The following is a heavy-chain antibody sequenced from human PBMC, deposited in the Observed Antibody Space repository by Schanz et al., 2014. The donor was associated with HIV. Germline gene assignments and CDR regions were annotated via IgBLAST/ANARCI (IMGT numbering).Heavy chain of an antibody. CDR3: AKDGSWEAFDVFDI. V-gene: IGHV3-48*01. Sequence: EVQLVESGGGLVQPGGSLRLSCVASGFTLSSYSMNWVRQAPGKGLECVSYMSYSSSAMYYADSVKGRFTISRDNSKNTLYLQMNSLRAEDTAVYYCAKDGSWEAFDVFDIWGQGTMVTVSS. D-gene: IGHD1-26*01. CDR2: MSYSSSAM. J-gene: IGHJ3*02. CDR1: GFTLSSYS.